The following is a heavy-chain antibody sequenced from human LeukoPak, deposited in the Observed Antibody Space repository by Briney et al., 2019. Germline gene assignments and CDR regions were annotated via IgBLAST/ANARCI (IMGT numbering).Heavy chain of an antibody. CDR1: GGSFSGYY. J-gene: IGHJ4*02. CDR2: INHSGST. D-gene: IGHD5-12*01. CDR3: ARGGSVVATIFPFDY. Sequence: SETLSLTCAVYGGSFSGYYWSWIRQPPGKGLEWIGEINHSGSTNYNPSLKSRVTISVDTSKNQISLKLSSVTAADTAVYYCARGGSVVATIFPFDYWGQGTLVTVSS. V-gene: IGHV4-34*01.